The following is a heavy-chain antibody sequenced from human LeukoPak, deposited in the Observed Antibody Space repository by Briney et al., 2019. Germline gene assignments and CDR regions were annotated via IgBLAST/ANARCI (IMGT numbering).Heavy chain of an antibody. J-gene: IGHJ4*02. D-gene: IGHD3-22*01. CDR2: ISSYSTYI. Sequence: GGSLRLSCAASGFSFSDYSMNWVRQAPGKGLEWVSFISSYSTYIYYADSLKGRFTISRDNDKNSLYLQMNSLRAEDTAVYYCARDSFAGYDSSGYSSYDYWGQGTLVTVSS. CDR1: GFSFSDYS. CDR3: ARDSFAGYDSSGYSSYDY. V-gene: IGHV3-21*01.